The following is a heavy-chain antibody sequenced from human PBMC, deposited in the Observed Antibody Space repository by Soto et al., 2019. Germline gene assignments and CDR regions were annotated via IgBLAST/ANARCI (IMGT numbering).Heavy chain of an antibody. V-gene: IGHV1-18*01. D-gene: IGHD4-17*01. Sequence: QVQLVQSGAEVKKPGASVKVSCKASGYTFTSYGISWVRQAPGQGLEWMGWISAYNGNTKYAQKLQGRVTMTTDTYTRTAYMELRRLRADDTAVYYFAREDTVTLFDHWGQGTLVTVSS. J-gene: IGHJ4*02. CDR1: GYTFTSYG. CDR2: ISAYNGNT. CDR3: AREDTVTLFDH.